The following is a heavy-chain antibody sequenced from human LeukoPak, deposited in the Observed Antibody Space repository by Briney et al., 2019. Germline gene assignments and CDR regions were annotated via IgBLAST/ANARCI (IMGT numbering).Heavy chain of an antibody. V-gene: IGHV3-7*02. D-gene: IGHD3-10*01. J-gene: IGHJ4*02. CDR1: GFTFSSYW. CDR3: VRMIWFGEGNDY. CDR2: IKQDGSEK. Sequence: GSLRLSCAASGFTFSSYWMTWVRQGPGKGLEWVANIKQDGSEKTYVDSVKGRFTISRDNAKNALYLQMNSLRAGDTAVYYCVRMIWFGEGNDYWGQGTLVTVSS.